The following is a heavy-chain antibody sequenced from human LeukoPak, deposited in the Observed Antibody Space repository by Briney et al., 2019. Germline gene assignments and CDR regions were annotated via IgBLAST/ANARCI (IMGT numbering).Heavy chain of an antibody. D-gene: IGHD1-26*01. Sequence: ASVKVSCKASGYTCTGYYMHWVRQAPGQGLEWRVWINPNSGGTNYAQKFQGRVTMTRDTSISTAYMELSRLRSDDTAVYYCAREEIIVGATTGNWFDPWGQGTLVTVSS. CDR2: INPNSGGT. J-gene: IGHJ5*02. CDR1: GYTCTGYY. V-gene: IGHV1-2*02. CDR3: AREEIIVGATTGNWFDP.